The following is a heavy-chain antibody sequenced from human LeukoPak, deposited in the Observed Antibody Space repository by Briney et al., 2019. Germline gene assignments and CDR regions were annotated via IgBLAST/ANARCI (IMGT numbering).Heavy chain of an antibody. D-gene: IGHD4-11*01. Sequence: ASVKVSCKASGYTFTGYYMHWVRQAPGQGLEWMGWINPNSGGTNYAQKFQGRVTMTWDTSISTAYMELSRLRSDDTAVYYCALGMTTVRDWFDPWGQGTLVTVSS. CDR1: GYTFTGYY. CDR3: ALGMTTVRDWFDP. CDR2: INPNSGGT. V-gene: IGHV1-2*02. J-gene: IGHJ5*02.